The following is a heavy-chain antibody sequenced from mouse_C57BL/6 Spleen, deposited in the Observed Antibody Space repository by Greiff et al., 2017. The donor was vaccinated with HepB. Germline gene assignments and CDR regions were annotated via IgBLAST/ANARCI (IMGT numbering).Heavy chain of an antibody. CDR1: GFTFSSYA. Sequence: EVMLVESGGGLVKPGGSLKLSCAASGFTFSSYAMSWVRQTPEKRLEWVATISDGGSYTYYPDNVKGRFTISRDNAKNNLYLQMSHLKSEDTAMYYCARDNPYYYGSSYAFDYWGQGTTLTVSS. D-gene: IGHD1-1*01. CDR3: ARDNPYYYGSSYAFDY. CDR2: ISDGGSYT. J-gene: IGHJ2*01. V-gene: IGHV5-4*01.